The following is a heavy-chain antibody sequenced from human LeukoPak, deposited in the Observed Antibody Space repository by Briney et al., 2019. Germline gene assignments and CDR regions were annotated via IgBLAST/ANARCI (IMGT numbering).Heavy chain of an antibody. Sequence: ASVKVSCKTSGYAFTSYGITWVRQAPGQGLEWLGWISGNNGDTSYAHNVDGRVTMTTDTSTSTGYMELRSLRSDDTAVYYCARTSITMVSSTWGQGTLVIVSS. CDR3: ARTSITMVSST. CDR1: GYAFTSYG. J-gene: IGHJ4*02. V-gene: IGHV1-18*04. D-gene: IGHD3-10*01. CDR2: ISGNNGDT.